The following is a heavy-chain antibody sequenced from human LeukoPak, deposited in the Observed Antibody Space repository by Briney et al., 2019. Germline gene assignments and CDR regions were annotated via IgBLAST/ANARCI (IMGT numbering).Heavy chain of an antibody. D-gene: IGHD2-15*01. CDR2: INPSGGST. Sequence: ASVKVSCKASGYTFTSYYMHWVRQAPGQGLEWMGIINPSGGSTSYAQKFQGRVTMTRDMSTSTVYMELSSLRSEDTAVYYCAGDSDCSGGSCARPNWYFDLWGRGTLVTVSS. CDR3: AGDSDCSGGSCARPNWYFDL. CDR1: GYTFTSYY. V-gene: IGHV1-46*01. J-gene: IGHJ2*01.